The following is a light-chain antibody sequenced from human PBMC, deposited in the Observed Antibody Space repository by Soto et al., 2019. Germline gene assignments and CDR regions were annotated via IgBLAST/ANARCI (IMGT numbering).Light chain of an antibody. J-gene: IGKJ2*01. V-gene: IGKV3-20*01. CDR3: QQYGGSPLYT. Sequence: EIVLTQSPGTLSLSPGERATLYCRASQSVGSNYLAWYQQKPGQAPRVLIYGASSRATGIPDRFSGSGSGADFTLTISRLEPEDFAVYYCQQYGGSPLYTFGQGTKVEIK. CDR1: QSVGSNY. CDR2: GAS.